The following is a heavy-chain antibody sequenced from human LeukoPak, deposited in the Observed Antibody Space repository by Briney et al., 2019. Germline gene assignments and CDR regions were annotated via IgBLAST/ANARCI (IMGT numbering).Heavy chain of an antibody. CDR1: GFIFSSYA. CDR2: ISGSGSST. J-gene: IGHJ5*02. V-gene: IGHV3-23*01. D-gene: IGHD3-9*01. CDR3: AKVRYFDWLSPFNWFDP. Sequence: GGSLRLSCAASGFIFSSYAMSWVRQAPGKGLEWVSGISGSGSSTDYADSVKGRFTISRDNSKNTLYLQMNSLRAEDTAVYYCAKVRYFDWLSPFNWFDPWGQGTLVTVSS.